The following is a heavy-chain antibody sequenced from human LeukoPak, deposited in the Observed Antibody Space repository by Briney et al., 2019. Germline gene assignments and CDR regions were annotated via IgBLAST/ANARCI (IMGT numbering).Heavy chain of an antibody. CDR3: ARMSRVAAAEGDYFDY. V-gene: IGHV3-21*01. Sequence: TGGSLRLSCAASGFTFSSYSMNWVRQAPGKGLEWVSSISSSSSYIYYADSVKGRFTISRDNAKNSLYLQMNSLRAEDTAVYYCARMSRVAAAEGDYFDYWGQGTLVTVSS. CDR2: ISSSSSYI. J-gene: IGHJ4*02. D-gene: IGHD6-13*01. CDR1: GFTFSSYS.